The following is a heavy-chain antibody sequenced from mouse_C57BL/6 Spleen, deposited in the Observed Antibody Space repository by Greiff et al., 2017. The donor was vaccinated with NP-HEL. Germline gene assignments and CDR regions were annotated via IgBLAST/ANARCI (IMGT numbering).Heavy chain of an antibody. Sequence: QVQLQQSGPGLVAPSQSLSITCTVSGFSLTSYGVHWVRQPPGKGLEWLVVIWSDGSTTYNSALKSRLSISKDNSKSQVFLKMNSLQTDDTAMYXCARHSNWDDYAMDYWGQGTSVTVSS. CDR2: IWSDGST. D-gene: IGHD4-1*01. CDR3: ARHSNWDDYAMDY. V-gene: IGHV2-6-1*01. J-gene: IGHJ4*01. CDR1: GFSLTSYG.